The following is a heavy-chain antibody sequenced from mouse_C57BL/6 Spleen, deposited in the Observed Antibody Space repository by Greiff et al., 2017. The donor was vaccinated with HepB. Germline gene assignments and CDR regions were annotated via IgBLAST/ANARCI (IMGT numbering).Heavy chain of an antibody. D-gene: IGHD2-3*01. J-gene: IGHJ2*01. CDR1: GNTFTSYW. Sequence: QVQLKQPGAELVKPGASVKMSCKASGNTFTSYWITWVKQRPGQGLEWIGEIYPGSGSTNYNEKFKRKATLTVDTSSITAYMQLSSLTSEYSAVYYCARGLLTRFDYWGQGTTLTVSS. CDR3: ARGLLTRFDY. V-gene: IGHV1-55*01. CDR2: IYPGSGST.